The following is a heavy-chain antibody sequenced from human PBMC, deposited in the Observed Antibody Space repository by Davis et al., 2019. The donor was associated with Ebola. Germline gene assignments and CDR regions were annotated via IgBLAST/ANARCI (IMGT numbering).Heavy chain of an antibody. CDR2: INHSGST. D-gene: IGHD3-10*01. CDR1: GGSFSGYY. CDR3: ARDGHTRGYNWFDP. V-gene: IGHV4-34*01. J-gene: IGHJ5*02. Sequence: PSETLSLTCAVYGGSFSGYYWSWIRQPPGKGLEWIGEINHSGSTNYNPSLKSRVTISVDTSKNQFSLKLSSVTAADTAVYYCARDGHTRGYNWFDPWGQGTLVTVSS.